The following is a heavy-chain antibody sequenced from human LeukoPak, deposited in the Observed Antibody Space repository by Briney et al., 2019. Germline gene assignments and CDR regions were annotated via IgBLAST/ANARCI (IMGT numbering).Heavy chain of an antibody. J-gene: IGHJ4*02. CDR3: AKGGSPVDEEFAY. CDR1: GVTFSSYC. Sequence: GGALRLSCAASGVTFSSYCRRWVRQAPGKGLEWGGVISYDGSNKYYADSVKGRFTISRDNSKNTLYLQMTSLRAEDTAVYYCAKGGSPVDEEFAYWGQGNLVTASS. V-gene: IGHV3-30*18. CDR2: ISYDGSNK. D-gene: IGHD5-24*01.